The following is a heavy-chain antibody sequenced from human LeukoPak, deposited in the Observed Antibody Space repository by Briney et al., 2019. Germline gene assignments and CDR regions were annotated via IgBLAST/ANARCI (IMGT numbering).Heavy chain of an antibody. D-gene: IGHD3-10*01. V-gene: IGHV3-23*01. CDR3: AKSLSSRGLIIPKTTRYFDY. CDR1: GFTFSSHG. Sequence: GGSLRLSCAASGFTFSSHGMNWVRQAPGKGLEWVSGITGGGTTYYADSVKGRVTISRDNSKNTLYLQMNSLRAEDTAVYYCAKSLSSRGLIIPKTTRYFDYWGQGTLVTVSS. J-gene: IGHJ4*02. CDR2: ITGGGTT.